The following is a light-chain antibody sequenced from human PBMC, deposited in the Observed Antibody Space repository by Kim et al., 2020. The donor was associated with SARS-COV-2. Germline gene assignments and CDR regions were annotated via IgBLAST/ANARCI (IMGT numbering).Light chain of an antibody. J-gene: IGLJ1*01. Sequence: SVSPGQTASITCSGDKLGDKYACWYQQKPGKSPVLVIYQDSKRTSGIPERFSGSNSGNTATLTISGTQAMDEADYYCQAWDSSTYVFGTGTKVTVL. CDR1: KLGDKY. CDR3: QAWDSSTYV. CDR2: QDS. V-gene: IGLV3-1*01.